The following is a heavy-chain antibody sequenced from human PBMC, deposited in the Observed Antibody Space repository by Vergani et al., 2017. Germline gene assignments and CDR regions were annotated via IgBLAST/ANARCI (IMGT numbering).Heavy chain of an antibody. CDR1: GGSISSSSYY. Sequence: QLQLQESGPGLVKPSETLSLTCTVSGGSISSSSYYWGWIRQPPGKGLEWIGYIYYSGSTYYNPSLKSRVTISVDTSKNQFSLKLSSVTAADTAVYYCARVAKMATTRLYFDYWGQGTLVTVSS. CDR3: ARVAKMATTRLYFDY. V-gene: IGHV4-39*07. J-gene: IGHJ4*02. CDR2: IYYSGST. D-gene: IGHD5-24*01.